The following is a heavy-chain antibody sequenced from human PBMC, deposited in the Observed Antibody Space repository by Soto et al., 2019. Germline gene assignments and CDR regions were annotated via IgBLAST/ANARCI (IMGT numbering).Heavy chain of an antibody. CDR3: AKYSNLNWFDP. D-gene: IGHD6-6*01. Sequence: KVSCKASGGTFSSYTISWGRQAPGQGLEWMGRIISILGIANYAQKFQGRVTITADKSTSTAYMELSSLRSEDTAVYYCAKYSNLNWFDPWGQGTLVTVSS. CDR2: IISILGIA. CDR1: GGTFSSYT. J-gene: IGHJ5*02. V-gene: IGHV1-69*02.